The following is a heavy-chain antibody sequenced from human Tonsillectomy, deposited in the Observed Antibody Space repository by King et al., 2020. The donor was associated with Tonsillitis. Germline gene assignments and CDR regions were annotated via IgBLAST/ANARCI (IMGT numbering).Heavy chain of an antibody. V-gene: IGHV4-59*01. Sequence: VQLQESGPGLVKPSETLSLTCTVSGCSISSYYLSWIRQPPGKGLEWIGYIYYSGSTNYNPSLKSRVTISVDTSKNQFSLKLSSVTAADTAVYYCARDQNYYDSSGYYRGGFDYWGQGTLVTVSS. D-gene: IGHD3-22*01. CDR3: ARDQNYYDSSGYYRGGFDY. CDR1: GCSISSYY. CDR2: IYYSGST. J-gene: IGHJ4*02.